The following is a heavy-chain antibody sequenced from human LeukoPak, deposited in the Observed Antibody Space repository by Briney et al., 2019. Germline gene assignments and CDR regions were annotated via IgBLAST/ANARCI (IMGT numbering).Heavy chain of an antibody. Sequence: PGGSLRLSCAASGFTFSSYGMRWVRQAPGKGLEWVAFIRYDGSNKYYADSVKGRFTISRDNSKNTLYLQMNSLRAEDTAVYYCAKGDTAMVRRAFDIWGQGTMVTVSS. V-gene: IGHV3-30*02. D-gene: IGHD5-18*01. J-gene: IGHJ3*02. CDR3: AKGDTAMVRRAFDI. CDR1: GFTFSSYG. CDR2: IRYDGSNK.